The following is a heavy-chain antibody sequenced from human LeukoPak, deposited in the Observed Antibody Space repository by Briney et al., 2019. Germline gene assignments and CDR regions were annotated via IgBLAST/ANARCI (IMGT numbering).Heavy chain of an antibody. D-gene: IGHD5-24*01. CDR3: ARGGSRDGYNRPLDY. J-gene: IGHJ4*02. Sequence: PSETLSLTCAVSGGSISSYYRSWIRQPPGKGLEWIGYTYYSGSANYSPSLKSRVTMSVDTSKNQFSLRLSSVTAADTAVYYCARGGSRDGYNRPLDYWGQGTLVSVSS. V-gene: IGHV4-59*01. CDR2: TYYSGSA. CDR1: GGSISSYY.